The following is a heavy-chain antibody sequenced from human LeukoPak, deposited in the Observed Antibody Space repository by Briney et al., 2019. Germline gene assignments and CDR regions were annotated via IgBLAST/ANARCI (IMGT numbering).Heavy chain of an antibody. CDR2: INSDGSTT. J-gene: IGHJ4*02. V-gene: IGHV3-74*01. D-gene: IGHD5-24*01. CDR3: ARDGDGDIDFDY. CDR1: GFIFRSYW. Sequence: GGSLRLSCAASGFIFRSYWMHWVRQAPGKGLVWVSHINSDGSTTNYADSVKGRFTISRDNAKNTLYLQMNSLRAEDTAVYYCARDGDGDIDFDYWGQGTLVTLST.